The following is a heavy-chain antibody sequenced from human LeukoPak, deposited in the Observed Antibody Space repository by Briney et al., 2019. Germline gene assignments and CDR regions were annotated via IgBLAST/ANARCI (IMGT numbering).Heavy chain of an antibody. CDR3: AKDGSGSDYDSSGYFQH. V-gene: IGHV3-23*01. CDR2: ISGSGGST. D-gene: IGHD3-22*01. J-gene: IGHJ1*01. CDR1: GFTFSSYA. Sequence: PGGSLRLSCAASGFTFSSYAMSWVRQAPGKGLEWVSAISGSGGSTYYADSVKGRLTISRDNSKNTLYLQMNSLRAEDTAVYYCAKDGSGSDYDSSGYFQHWGQGTLVTVSS.